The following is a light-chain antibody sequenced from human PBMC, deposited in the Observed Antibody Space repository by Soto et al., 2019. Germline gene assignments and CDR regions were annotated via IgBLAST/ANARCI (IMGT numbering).Light chain of an antibody. CDR3: QSYDSSLRGSNV. J-gene: IGLJ1*01. CDR2: GNN. CDR1: SSNIGAGYD. Sequence: QSVLTQPPSVSGAPGQRVTISCTGTSSNIGAGYDVYWYQQLPGPAPKLLISGNNNRPAGVPDRFSGSRSGTAASLAITGLQAEDEADYYCQSYDSSLRGSNVFGTGTKLTVL. V-gene: IGLV1-40*01.